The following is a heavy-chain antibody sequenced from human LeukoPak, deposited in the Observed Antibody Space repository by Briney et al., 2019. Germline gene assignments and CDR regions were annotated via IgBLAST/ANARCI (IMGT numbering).Heavy chain of an antibody. Sequence: GGSLRLSCAASGFTFISYAIHWVRQTPGKGLEWVAVVSYDGRNQYYADSVKGRFTISRDNSTSALYLQMNSLRAEDTAVYYCAKVPNYDILTGVYFDYWGQGTLVTVSS. J-gene: IGHJ4*02. CDR2: VSYDGRNQ. D-gene: IGHD3-9*01. V-gene: IGHV3-30-3*01. CDR3: AKVPNYDILTGVYFDY. CDR1: GFTFISYA.